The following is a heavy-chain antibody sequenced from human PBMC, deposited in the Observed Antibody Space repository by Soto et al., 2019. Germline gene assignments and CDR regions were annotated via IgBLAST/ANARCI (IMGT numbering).Heavy chain of an antibody. CDR1: WGSISNDY. CDR3: ARAYYDRSGYAVDP. D-gene: IGHD3-22*01. Sequence: SETLSLSCRVSWGSISNDYWTWIRQTQGKGLEWIGYIYKGGSINYNPSLKSRVTISVDTSNNQFSLKLSSVTAADTAVYYCARAYYDRSGYAVDPWGQGTLVTVSS. V-gene: IGHV4-4*09. CDR2: IYKGGSI. J-gene: IGHJ5*02.